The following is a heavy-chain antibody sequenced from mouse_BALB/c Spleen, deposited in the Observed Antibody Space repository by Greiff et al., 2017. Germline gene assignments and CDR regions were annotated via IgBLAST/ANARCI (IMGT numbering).Heavy chain of an antibody. V-gene: IGHV1-7*01. CDR3: AREDYGSSYDYFDY. CDR2: INPSTGYT. Sequence: VKLVESGAELAKPGASVKMSCKASGYTFTSYWMHWVKQRPGQGLEWIGYINPSTGYTEYNQKFKDKATLTADKSSSTAYMQLSSLTSEDSAVYYCAREDYGSSYDYFDYWGQGTTLTVTA. J-gene: IGHJ2*01. CDR1: GYTFTSYW. D-gene: IGHD1-1*01.